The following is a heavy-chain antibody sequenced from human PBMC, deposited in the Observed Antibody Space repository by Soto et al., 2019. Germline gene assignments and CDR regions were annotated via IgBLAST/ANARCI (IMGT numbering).Heavy chain of an antibody. CDR2: ISGSADGT. Sequence: EVKLLESGGGLAQPGGSLRLSCVGSGFTFDSYAIRWVRHAPGERLQWIAAISGSADGTDYAHSVRGRFTISRDNAKKTVHLQMDSLRVEDTAVYFCAKDTVGGYSFWSGYYSDGLDVWGQGILVSVS. V-gene: IGHV3-23*01. CDR1: GFTFDSYA. D-gene: IGHD3-3*01. J-gene: IGHJ3*01. CDR3: AKDTVGGYSFWSGYYSDGLDV.